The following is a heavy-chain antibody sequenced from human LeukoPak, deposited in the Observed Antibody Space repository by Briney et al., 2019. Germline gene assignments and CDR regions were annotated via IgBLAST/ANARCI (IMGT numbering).Heavy chain of an antibody. Sequence: GGSLRLSCAASGFTFSGSAMHWVRQASGKGLEWVGRIRSKAKSYATAYAASVKGRFTISRDDSKNTAYLQMNSLKTEDTAVYYCTRLAEFTYSSGCDYWGQGTLVTVSS. CDR3: TRLAEFTYSSGCDY. V-gene: IGHV3-73*01. D-gene: IGHD6-19*01. J-gene: IGHJ4*02. CDR1: GFTFSGSA. CDR2: IRSKAKSYAT.